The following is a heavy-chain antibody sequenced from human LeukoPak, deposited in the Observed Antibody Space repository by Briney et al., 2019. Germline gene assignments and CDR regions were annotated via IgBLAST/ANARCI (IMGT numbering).Heavy chain of an antibody. D-gene: IGHD3-22*01. J-gene: IGHJ3*02. V-gene: IGHV3-48*03. CDR3: ATEVTYYDSSGYSSPHAFDI. CDR2: ISSSGSTI. CDR1: GFTFSSYE. Sequence: GGSLRLSCAASGFTFSSYEMNWVRQAPGKGLEWVSYISSSGSTIYYADSVKGRFTISRDNAKNSLYLQMNSLRAEDTAVYYCATEVTYYDSSGYSSPHAFDIWGQGTMVTVSS.